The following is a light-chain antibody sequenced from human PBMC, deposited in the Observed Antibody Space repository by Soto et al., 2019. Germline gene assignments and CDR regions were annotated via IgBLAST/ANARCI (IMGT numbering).Light chain of an antibody. CDR3: LQHNSYPLT. CDR2: AAS. Sequence: DIQMTQSPSSLSASVGDRVTMTFRGSQGIRHDLGWYQQKPGKAPKRLIYAASSLQSGVPSRFSGSGSGTEFTLTISSLQPEDFATYYCLQHNSYPLTFGGGTKVDI. J-gene: IGKJ4*01. V-gene: IGKV1-17*01. CDR1: QGIRHD.